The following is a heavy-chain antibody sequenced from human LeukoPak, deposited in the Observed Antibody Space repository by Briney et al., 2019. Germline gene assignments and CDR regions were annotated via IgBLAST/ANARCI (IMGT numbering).Heavy chain of an antibody. Sequence: ASVKVSCKASGYTFTSYDINWVRQATGRGLEWMGWMNPNSGNTGYAQKFQGRVTITRNTSISTAYMELSSLRSEDTAVYYCARGPSYYDFWSARDAFDIWGQGTMVTVSS. V-gene: IGHV1-8*03. CDR3: ARGPSYYDFWSARDAFDI. J-gene: IGHJ3*02. D-gene: IGHD3-3*01. CDR1: GYTFTSYD. CDR2: MNPNSGNT.